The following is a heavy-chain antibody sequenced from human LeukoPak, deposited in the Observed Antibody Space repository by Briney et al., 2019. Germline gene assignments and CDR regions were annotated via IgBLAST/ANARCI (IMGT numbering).Heavy chain of an antibody. Sequence: GGSLRLSCAASGFTFSDYYMSWFRQAPGKGLEWVSYITTSGSYTNYADSVKGRFTISRDNAKNSLYLQMNSLRAEDTAVYYCARDRMVRGVIDWGQGTLVTVSS. CDR1: GFTFSDYY. CDR2: ITTSGSYT. J-gene: IGHJ4*02. CDR3: ARDRMVRGVID. D-gene: IGHD3-10*01. V-gene: IGHV3-11*05.